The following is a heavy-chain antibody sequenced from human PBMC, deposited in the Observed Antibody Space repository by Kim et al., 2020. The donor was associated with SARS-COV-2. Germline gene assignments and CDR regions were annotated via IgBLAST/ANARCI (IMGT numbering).Heavy chain of an antibody. Sequence: GGSLRLSCAASGFTFGDYAMHWVRQAPGKGLEWVSGISWNSGSIGYADSVKGRFTISRDNAKNSLYLQMNSLRAEDTALYYCAKASTGYDDYFDYWGQGTLVTVSS. CDR1: GFTFGDYA. CDR2: ISWNSGSI. V-gene: IGHV3-9*01. D-gene: IGHD5-12*01. CDR3: AKASTGYDDYFDY. J-gene: IGHJ4*02.